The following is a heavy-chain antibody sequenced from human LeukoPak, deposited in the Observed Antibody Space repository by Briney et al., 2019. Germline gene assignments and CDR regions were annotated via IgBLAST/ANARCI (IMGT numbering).Heavy chain of an antibody. CDR3: ASRRYYYGSGTFDY. J-gene: IGHJ4*02. V-gene: IGHV1-69*13. Sequence: ASVTVSCKASGGTFSSYAISWVRQAPGQGLEWMGGIIPIFGTANYAQKFQGRVTITADESTSTAYMELSSLRSEDTAVYYCASRRYYYGSGTFDYWGQGTLVTVSS. D-gene: IGHD3-10*01. CDR2: IIPIFGTA. CDR1: GGTFSSYA.